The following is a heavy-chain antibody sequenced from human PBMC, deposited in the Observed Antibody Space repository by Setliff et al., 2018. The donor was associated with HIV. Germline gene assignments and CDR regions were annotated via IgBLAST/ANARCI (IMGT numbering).Heavy chain of an antibody. CDR2: IDYSGST. D-gene: IGHD6-13*01. V-gene: IGHV4-59*12. CDR3: ARGARLLAGYSDRWDYYYMGV. Sequence: PSETLSLTCTVSGGSISEYYWSWIRQPPGKGLEWIGYIDYSGSTNYNASLKSRLTMPIDTSKSQFSLKVNSVTAADTAVYYCARGARLLAGYSDRWDYYYMGVWGKGTTVTVSS. J-gene: IGHJ6*03. CDR1: GGSISEYY.